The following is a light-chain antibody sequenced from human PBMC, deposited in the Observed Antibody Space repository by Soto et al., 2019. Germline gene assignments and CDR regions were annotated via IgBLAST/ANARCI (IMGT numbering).Light chain of an antibody. CDR2: DAS. J-gene: IGKJ1*01. V-gene: IGKV1-5*01. CDR3: QQYNNMWT. Sequence: DIQMTQSPSTLSASVGDRVTITCRASQSVGTSLAWYQQKPGKAPKLLIYDASSLERGVPSRFSGSASGTEFSLTISSLQPDDFATYYCQQYNNMWTFGQGTKVDMK. CDR1: QSVGTS.